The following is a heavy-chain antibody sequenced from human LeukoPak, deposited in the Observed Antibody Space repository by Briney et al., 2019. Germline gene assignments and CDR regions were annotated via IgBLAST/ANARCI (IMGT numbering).Heavy chain of an antibody. CDR1: GFSVSSNY. D-gene: IGHD1-26*01. CDR3: ARDAYSGSYYVDY. V-gene: IGHV3-53*01. J-gene: IGHJ4*02. CDR2: IYSGGST. Sequence: GGSLRLSCAASGFSVSSNYMSWVRQAPGKGLEWVSVIYSGGSTYYADSVKGRFTISRDNSKNTLYLQMNSLRAEDTAVYYCARDAYSGSYYVDYWGQGTLVTVSS.